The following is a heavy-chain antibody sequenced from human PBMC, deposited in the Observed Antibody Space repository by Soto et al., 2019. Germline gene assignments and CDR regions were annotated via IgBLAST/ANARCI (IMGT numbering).Heavy chain of an antibody. J-gene: IGHJ4*02. Sequence: PSETLSLTCTVSGGSISSYYWSWIRQPPGKGLEWIGYIYYSGSTNYNPSLKSRVTISVDTSKNQFSLKLSSVTAAGTAVYYCARSRGGYFDYWGQGTQVTVSS. CDR1: GGSISSYY. CDR3: ARSRGGYFDY. CDR2: IYYSGST. D-gene: IGHD3-16*01. V-gene: IGHV4-59*01.